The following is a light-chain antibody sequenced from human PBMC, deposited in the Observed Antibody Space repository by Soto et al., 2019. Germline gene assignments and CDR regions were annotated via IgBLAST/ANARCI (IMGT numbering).Light chain of an antibody. CDR2: EVS. Sequence: QSALTQPPSASGSPGQSVTISCTGSNSDVGGYNYVSWYQQHPGEAPKLMIYEVSKRPSGVPDRFSGSKSGNTASLTVSGLQAEDEADYYCSSYAGSNNVVFGGGTKVTVL. CDR1: NSDVGGYNY. V-gene: IGLV2-8*01. J-gene: IGLJ2*01. CDR3: SSYAGSNNVV.